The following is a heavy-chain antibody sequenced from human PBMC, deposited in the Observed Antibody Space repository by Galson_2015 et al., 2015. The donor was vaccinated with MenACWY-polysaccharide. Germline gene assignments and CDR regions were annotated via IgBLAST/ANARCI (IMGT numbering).Heavy chain of an antibody. CDR1: KFNFGDYW. J-gene: IGHJ4*02. Sequence: SLRLSCAASKFNFGDYWMNWLRQVPGKGLEWVANIGQDGTSRFYQDSVEGRFIISRDNAKNLLFLQMNSLRVEDAALYYCAKSGGDGVTVFATVPTAPESWGQGTLVTVSS. D-gene: IGHD2-21*01. V-gene: IGHV3-7*03. CDR2: IGQDGTSR. CDR3: AKSGGDGVTVFATVPTAPES.